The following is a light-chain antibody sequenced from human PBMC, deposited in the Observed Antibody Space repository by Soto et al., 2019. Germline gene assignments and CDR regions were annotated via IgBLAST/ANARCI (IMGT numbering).Light chain of an antibody. CDR2: GAS. CDR1: QSVDSSY. CDR3: QQYGSSPQT. V-gene: IGKV3-20*01. Sequence: EIVLTQSPGTLSLSPGESASLSCRASQSVDSSYLAWYQQKPGQAPMLLIHGASNRARGLPERFSGSGSGTDFTLTISRLEPEDIAVYYCQQYGSSPQTFGQGTKVEIK. J-gene: IGKJ1*01.